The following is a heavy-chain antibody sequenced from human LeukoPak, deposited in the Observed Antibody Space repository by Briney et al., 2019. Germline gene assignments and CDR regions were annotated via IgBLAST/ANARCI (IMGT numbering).Heavy chain of an antibody. CDR1: GGSISSYY. CDR2: IYYSGNT. J-gene: IGHJ4*02. CDR3: ARGYSYGSYYFDN. D-gene: IGHD5-18*01. V-gene: IGHV4-59*01. Sequence: SETLSLTCTVSGGSISSYYWSWIRQPPGKGLEWIGYIYYSGNTNYNPSLKSRVTISVDTSKNQFSLKLSSVTAADTAIYYCARGYSYGSYYFDNWGQGTLVTVSP.